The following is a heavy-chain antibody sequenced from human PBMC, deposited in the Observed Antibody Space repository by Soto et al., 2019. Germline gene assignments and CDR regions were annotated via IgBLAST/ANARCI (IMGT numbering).Heavy chain of an antibody. D-gene: IGHD3-10*01. CDR2: IIPMYGPA. J-gene: IGHJ5*02. CDR3: TRVTSMVRGVTDARVDP. Sequence: QVPLVQSGAEVKRPGTSVTVSCKASGGTFSSYAIHWVRQAAGQGLEWMGGIIPMYGPAKYAQRFQGRVTITADASTTTGYMELPSTTPPDTAVYYSTRVTSMVRGVTDARVDPWRHATLVTVSS. CDR1: GGTFSSYA. V-gene: IGHV1-69*01.